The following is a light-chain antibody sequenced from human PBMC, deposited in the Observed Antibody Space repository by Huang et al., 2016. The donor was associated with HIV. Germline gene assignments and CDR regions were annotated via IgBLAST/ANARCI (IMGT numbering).Light chain of an antibody. J-gene: IGKJ4*01. CDR1: QDINSA. Sequence: AIQLTQSPPSLSASAGVRVTITCRASQDINSALAWYQQKPGKAPKLLIYDASNLKSGGPSRFSGSGSGTDFTLSISSLQPEDFATYYCQQFNGFSLTFGGGTRVEIK. V-gene: IGKV1-13*02. CDR3: QQFNGFSLT. CDR2: DAS.